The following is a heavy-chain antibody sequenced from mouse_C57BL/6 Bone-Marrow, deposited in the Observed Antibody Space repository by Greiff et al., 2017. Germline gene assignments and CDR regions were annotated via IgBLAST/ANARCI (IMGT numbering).Heavy chain of an antibody. Sequence: EVQLVESGGDLVKPGGSLKLSCAASGFTFSSYGMSWVSQTPDKRLEWVATISSGGSYTYYPDSVKGRFTISRDNAKNTLYLQMSSLRSEDTAMYYGARQGVTTRGFAYWGQGTLVTVSA. CDR1: GFTFSSYG. CDR2: ISSGGSYT. D-gene: IGHD2-2*01. V-gene: IGHV5-6*01. CDR3: ARQGVTTRGFAY. J-gene: IGHJ3*01.